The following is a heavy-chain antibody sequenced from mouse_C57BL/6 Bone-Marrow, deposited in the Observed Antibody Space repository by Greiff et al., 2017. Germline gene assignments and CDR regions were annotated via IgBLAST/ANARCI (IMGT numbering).Heavy chain of an antibody. V-gene: IGHV5-6*02. CDR1: GFTFSSYG. CDR3: ERLDRSGYFDY. D-gene: IGHD3-2*02. Sequence: DVKLVESGGDLVKPGGSLKLSCAASGFTFSSYGMSWVRQTPDKRLEWVETISSGGSYTYYPDSVKGRFTISRDNAKNTLYLQMSSLKSEDTAMYDYERLDRSGYFDYWGQGTTLTVSS. CDR2: ISSGGSYT. J-gene: IGHJ2*01.